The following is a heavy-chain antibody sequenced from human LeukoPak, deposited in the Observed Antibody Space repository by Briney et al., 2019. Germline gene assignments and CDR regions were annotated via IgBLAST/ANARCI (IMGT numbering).Heavy chain of an antibody. Sequence: GGSLRLSCAASGFTFNTFSMNWVRQAPGKGLEWISYLSSSSNTVHYADSVKGRFTISRDNAKNTLYLQMNSLRAEDTAVYYCAREYDILTGIMSPAIDYWGQGTLVTVSS. J-gene: IGHJ4*02. CDR3: AREYDILTGIMSPAIDY. CDR1: GFTFNTFS. D-gene: IGHD3-9*01. V-gene: IGHV3-48*04. CDR2: LSSSSNTV.